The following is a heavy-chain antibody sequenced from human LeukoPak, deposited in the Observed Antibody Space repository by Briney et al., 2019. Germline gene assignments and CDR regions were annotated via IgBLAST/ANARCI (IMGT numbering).Heavy chain of an antibody. J-gene: IGHJ5*02. Sequence: PSETLSLTCSVSGYSFSSGFYWGWIRQPAGKGLEWIGRIYTSGSITYNPSLKSRVSMSVDTSKNQFSLKLSSVTAADTAVYYCARDSGTTGEVKFDPWGQGTLVTVSS. D-gene: IGHD3-10*01. CDR2: IYTSGSI. CDR3: ARDSGTTGEVKFDP. V-gene: IGHV4-4*07. CDR1: GYSFSSGFY.